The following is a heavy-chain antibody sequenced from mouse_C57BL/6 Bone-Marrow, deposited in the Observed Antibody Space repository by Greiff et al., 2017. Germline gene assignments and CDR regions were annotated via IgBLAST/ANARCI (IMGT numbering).Heavy chain of an antibody. Sequence: VQGVESGAELVRPGTSVKVSCKASGYAFTNYLIEWVKQRPGQGLEWIGVINPGSGGTNYNEKFKGKATLTADKSSSTAYMQLSSLTSEDSAVYFCARSLYYYYAMDYWGQGTSVTVSS. CDR3: ARSLYYYYAMDY. CDR2: INPGSGGT. V-gene: IGHV1-54*01. J-gene: IGHJ4*01. CDR1: GYAFTNYL. D-gene: IGHD2-1*01.